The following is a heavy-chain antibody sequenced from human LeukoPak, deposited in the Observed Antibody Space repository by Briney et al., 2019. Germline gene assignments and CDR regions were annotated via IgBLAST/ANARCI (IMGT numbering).Heavy chain of an antibody. CDR1: GYSISNGYN. Sequence: SETLSLTCTVSGYSISNGYNWGWVRQPPGKGLECIGSISHTGSTYYNPSLESRVTISLDTSNNQFSLELSSVTAADTAVYYCARDRGALGATVPAIFAVNFFDSWGQGTLGTVSS. J-gene: IGHJ4*02. CDR3: ARDRGALGATVPAIFAVNFFDS. D-gene: IGHD2-2*02. CDR2: ISHTGST. V-gene: IGHV4-38-2*02.